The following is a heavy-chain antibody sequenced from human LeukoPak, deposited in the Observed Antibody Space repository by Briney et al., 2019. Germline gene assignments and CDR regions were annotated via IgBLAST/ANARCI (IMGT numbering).Heavy chain of an antibody. D-gene: IGHD2-15*01. Sequence: GASVKVSCKASGYTFINFAINWGRQAPGQRPEWMGWINAGNGNTKYSQKFQGRVTITRDTSASTVYMELSSLRSEDTAVYYCARIYCSGGNCYGPPDYWGQGALVTVSS. CDR2: INAGNGNT. CDR1: GYTFINFA. J-gene: IGHJ4*02. V-gene: IGHV1-3*01. CDR3: ARIYCSGGNCYGPPDY.